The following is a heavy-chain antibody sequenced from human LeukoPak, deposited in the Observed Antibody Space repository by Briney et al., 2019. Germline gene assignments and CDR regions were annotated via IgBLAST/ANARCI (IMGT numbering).Heavy chain of an antibody. V-gene: IGHV1-18*01. J-gene: IGHJ5*02. CDR3: ARDNSVRDEAWWFNP. CDR2: ISAYNGNT. CDR1: GYTFTSYG. Sequence: ASVKVSFKASGYTFTSYGISWVRQAPGQGVEWMGWISAYNGNTNYAQKLQGRVTLTRDMSTSTDYLELSSLRSEDTAVYYCARDNSVRDEAWWFNPWGQGTLVTVSS. D-gene: IGHD5-24*01.